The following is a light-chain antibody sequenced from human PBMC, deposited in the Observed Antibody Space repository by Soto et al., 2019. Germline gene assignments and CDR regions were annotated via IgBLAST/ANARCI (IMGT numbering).Light chain of an antibody. V-gene: IGLV2-23*01. CDR1: SSNIGSNT. Sequence: QSVLTQPPSASGTPGQRVTISCSGSSSNIGSNTVNWYQRHPGKGPKVVIYEDIKRPSGVSNRFSGSKSGNTASLTISGLQAEDEADYYCCSYAGSGIYWVFGGGTKLTVL. CDR3: CSYAGSGIYWV. CDR2: EDI. J-gene: IGLJ3*02.